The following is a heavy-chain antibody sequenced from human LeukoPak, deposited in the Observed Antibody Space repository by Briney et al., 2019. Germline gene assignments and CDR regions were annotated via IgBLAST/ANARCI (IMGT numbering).Heavy chain of an antibody. CDR2: IYTSGST. D-gene: IGHD1-7*01. J-gene: IGHJ4*02. CDR3: ARDLNWNYVRPVSNFDY. Sequence: SETLSLTCTVSGGSISSYYWSWIRQPAGKGLEWIGRIYTSGSTNYNPSLKSRVTMSVDTSKNQFSLKLSSVTAADTAVYYCARDLNWNYVRPVSNFDYWGQGTLVTVSS. V-gene: IGHV4-4*07. CDR1: GGSISSYY.